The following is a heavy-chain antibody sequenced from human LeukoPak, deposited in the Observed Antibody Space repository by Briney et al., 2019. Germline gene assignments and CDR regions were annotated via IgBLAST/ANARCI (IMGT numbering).Heavy chain of an antibody. CDR1: GYFVSSGYY. Sequence: PSETLSLTCGVSGYFVSSGYYWGWIRQPPGKGLEWIGNIYNTGSTYYNPSLKSRVTISVDTSNNQFSLKLSSVTSADTAVYYCAGRTTVTNALSFDYWGQGSLVIVSS. CDR2: IYNTGST. D-gene: IGHD4-11*01. V-gene: IGHV4-38-2*01. CDR3: AGRTTVTNALSFDY. J-gene: IGHJ4*02.